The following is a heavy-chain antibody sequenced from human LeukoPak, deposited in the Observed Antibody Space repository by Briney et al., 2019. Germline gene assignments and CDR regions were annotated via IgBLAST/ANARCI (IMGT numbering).Heavy chain of an antibody. CDR3: AMAYDSSGYLDY. V-gene: IGHV4-59*01. CDR2: IYYTGST. D-gene: IGHD3-22*01. Sequence: SETLSLTCTVSGGSINNYWWSWIRQPPGKGLEWIGYIYYTGSTNYNPSLKSRVTISVDTSKDQFSLKLSSVTAADTAVYYCAMAYDSSGYLDYWGQGTLVTVSS. J-gene: IGHJ4*02. CDR1: GGSINNYW.